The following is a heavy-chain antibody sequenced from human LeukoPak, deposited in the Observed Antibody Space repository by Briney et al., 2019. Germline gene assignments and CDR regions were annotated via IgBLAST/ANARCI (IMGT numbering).Heavy chain of an antibody. D-gene: IGHD1-26*01. CDR2: IFGGGTT. V-gene: IGHV3-66*01. J-gene: IGHJ6*02. CDR3: ATRARSEYYYGLDV. Sequence: SGGSLRLSCAASGFTVSDNYMSWVRQAPGKGLDCDSVIFGGGTTFYADSVKGRFIISRDNSENTLYLQMNSLRAEDTAVYYCATRARSEYYYGLDVWGQGTTVTVSS. CDR1: GFTVSDNY.